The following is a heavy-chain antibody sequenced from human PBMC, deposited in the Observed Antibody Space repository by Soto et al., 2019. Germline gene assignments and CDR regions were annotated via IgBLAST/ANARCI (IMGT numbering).Heavy chain of an antibody. CDR1: GDSFTSHW. D-gene: IGHD3-10*01. J-gene: IGHJ4*02. CDR2: IYPSDSDT. CDR3: ERRKEYSSTLVFDS. V-gene: IGHV5-51*01. Sequence: PGESLKISCKASGDSFTSHWIGGVRQMPGQGLEWMGIIYPSDSDTRYSPSFQGQVTMSADKSISTADLQWSSLKTSDTAMYYCERRKEYSSTLVFDSWGRGTLVTVSS.